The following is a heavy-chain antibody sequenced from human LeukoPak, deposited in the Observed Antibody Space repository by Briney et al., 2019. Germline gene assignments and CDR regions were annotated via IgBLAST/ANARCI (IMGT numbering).Heavy chain of an antibody. CDR2: IKQGGSEK. CDR1: GFPFSYYW. V-gene: IGHV3-7*01. D-gene: IGHD2-15*01. J-gene: IGHJ6*02. Sequence: GSLRLSCAASGFPFSYYWMSWVRQAPGKGLEWVANIKQGGSEKYSVDSVKGRFTISRDNAKNSLYLQMNSLRVEDTAVYYCARDLGSGMDVWGQGTTVIVSS. CDR3: ARDLGSGMDV.